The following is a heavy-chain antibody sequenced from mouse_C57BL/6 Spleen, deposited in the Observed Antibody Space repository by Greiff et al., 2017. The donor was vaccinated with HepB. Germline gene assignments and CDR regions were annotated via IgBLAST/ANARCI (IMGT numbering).Heavy chain of an antibody. CDR1: GYTFTSYW. CDR2: IDPSDSYT. J-gene: IGHJ4*01. D-gene: IGHD2-3*01. CDR3: ARVLRRLLRKGDAMDY. Sequence: VQLQQPGAELVKPGASVKLSCKASGYTFTSYWMQWVKQRPGQGLEWIGEIDPSDSYTNYNQKFKGKATLTVDTSSSTAYMQLSSLTSEDSAVYYCARVLRRLLRKGDAMDYWGQGTSVTVSS. V-gene: IGHV1-50*01.